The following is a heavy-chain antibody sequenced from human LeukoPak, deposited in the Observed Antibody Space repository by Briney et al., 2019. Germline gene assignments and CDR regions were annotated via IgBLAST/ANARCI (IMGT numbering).Heavy chain of an antibody. CDR3: AREKVDAFDI. CDR1: GGTFISYA. J-gene: IGHJ3*02. CDR2: IIHIFGTA. D-gene: IGHD2-15*01. Sequence: SAKVSCKAAGGTFISYAISWWRRAPGQGLEWRGGIIHIFGTANYAQKFQGRVTITTDESTSTAYMELSSLRSEDTAVYYCAREKVDAFDIWGQGTMVTVSS. V-gene: IGHV1-69*05.